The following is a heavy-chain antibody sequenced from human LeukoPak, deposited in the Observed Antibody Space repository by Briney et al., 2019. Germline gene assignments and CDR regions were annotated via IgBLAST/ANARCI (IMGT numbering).Heavy chain of an antibody. CDR3: ARGAFGEANTDFDV. D-gene: IGHD4-17*01. CDR2: INPNSATR. V-gene: IGHV1-8*03. Sequence: GASVKVSCKTSGSTFTDYDVHWVRQAPAPGIEWMGWINPNSATRNYSQRLQGRVTFTRDTSLSAAYMELSSLTSEDAAVYFCARGAFGEANTDFDVWGQGTLVAVSS. CDR1: GSTFTDYD. J-gene: IGHJ3*01.